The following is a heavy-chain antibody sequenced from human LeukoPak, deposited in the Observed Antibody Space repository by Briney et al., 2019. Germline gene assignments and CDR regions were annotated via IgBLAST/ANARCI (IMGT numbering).Heavy chain of an antibody. V-gene: IGHV4-34*01. CDR3: ARGYRAPQTFYSYHYFDS. Sequence: SSETLSLTCAVCGGSFSGYYWSWIRQPPGEGLEWSGEINHFGSTNYNPSLKSRVTISGDTSKNQFSLKVNSVTAADTAVYYCARGYRAPQTFYSYHYFDSWAQGILVTVSS. D-gene: IGHD5-18*01. J-gene: IGHJ4*02. CDR1: GGSFSGYY. CDR2: INHFGST.